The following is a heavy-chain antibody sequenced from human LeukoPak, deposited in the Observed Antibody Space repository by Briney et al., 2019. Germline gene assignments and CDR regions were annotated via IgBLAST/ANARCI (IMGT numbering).Heavy chain of an antibody. CDR2: IDQSGTT. CDR1: GGSFSGYY. J-gene: IGHJ4*02. V-gene: IGHV4-34*01. CDR3: ARVPHYYFGYGYFDS. D-gene: IGHD3-10*01. Sequence: SETLSLTCVLYGGSFSGYYWSWIRQPPGKGLKWIGEIDQSGTTNYNPSLKSRVSISVDTSKKQFSLTLTPMTAADTAVYYCARVPHYYFGYGYFDSWGQGTLVTVSS.